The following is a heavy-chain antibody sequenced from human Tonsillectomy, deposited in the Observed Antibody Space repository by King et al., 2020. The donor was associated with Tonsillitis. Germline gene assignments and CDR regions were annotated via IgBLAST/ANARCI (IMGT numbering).Heavy chain of an antibody. CDR2: ISSSGSTI. CDR1: VFTFSSDE. CDR3: AREYSSSSGRAFDI. V-gene: IGHV3-48*03. D-gene: IGHD6-6*01. J-gene: IGHJ3*02. Sequence: AQLVQSGGGLVQPGGSLRLSCAASVFTFSSDEMNWVRQAPGKGLEWVSYISSSGSTIDYADSVKGRFTISRDNAKNSLSLQMNSLRAEDTAVYYCAREYSSSSGRAFDIWGQGTMVTVSS.